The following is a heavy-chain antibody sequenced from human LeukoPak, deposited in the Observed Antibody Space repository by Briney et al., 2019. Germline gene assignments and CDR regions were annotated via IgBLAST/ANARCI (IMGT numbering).Heavy chain of an antibody. CDR2: IWYDGSNK. V-gene: IGHV3-33*01. CDR3: AREHCSSTSCYAPFYYYYGMDV. CDR1: GFTFSSYG. Sequence: PGRSLRLSCAASGFTFSSYGMHWVRQAPGKGLEWVAVIWYDGSNKYYADSVKGRFTISRDNSKNTLYLQMNSLRAEDTAVYYCAREHCSSTSCYAPFYYYYGMDVWGQGTTVTVSS. J-gene: IGHJ6*02. D-gene: IGHD2-2*01.